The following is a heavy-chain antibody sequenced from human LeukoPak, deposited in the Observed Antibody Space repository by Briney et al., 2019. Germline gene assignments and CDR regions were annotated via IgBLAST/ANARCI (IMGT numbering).Heavy chain of an antibody. CDR3: ARHDNGGMVRGLIPADAFDI. V-gene: IGHV5-51*01. Sequence: GESLKISCKGSGYSFTSYWIGWVRQMPGKGLEWMGIIYPDDSDTRYSPSFQGQVTMSADKSISTAYLQWSSLKASDTAMYYCARHDNGGMVRGLIPADAFDIWGQGTMVTVSS. J-gene: IGHJ3*02. D-gene: IGHD3-10*01. CDR2: IYPDDSDT. CDR1: GYSFTSYW.